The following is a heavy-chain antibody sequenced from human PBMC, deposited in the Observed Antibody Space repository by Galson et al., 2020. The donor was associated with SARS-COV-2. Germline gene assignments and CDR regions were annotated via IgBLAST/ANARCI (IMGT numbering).Heavy chain of an antibody. V-gene: IGHV4-30-2*01. CDR2: IYHSGST. J-gene: IGHJ3*02. CDR1: GGSTSSGGYS. D-gene: IGHD3-22*01. Sequence: SETLSLTCAVSGGSTSSGGYSWSWIRQPPGKGLEWIGYIYHSGSTYYNPSLKSRVTISVDRSKNQFSLKLSSVTAADTAVYYCAGESGYGKYDAFDIWGQGTMVTVSS. CDR3: AGESGYGKYDAFDI.